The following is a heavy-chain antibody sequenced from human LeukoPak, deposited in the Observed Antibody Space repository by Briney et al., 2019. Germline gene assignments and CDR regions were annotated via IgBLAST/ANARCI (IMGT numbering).Heavy chain of an antibody. CDR1: GFSFSESY. CDR2: ISGSGSSM. CDR3: ARGKRRFDY. V-gene: IGHV3-11*01. J-gene: IGHJ4*02. Sequence: PGGSLRLSCAASGFSFSESYMSWIRQAPGKGLEWVAYISGSGSSMYYADSVKGRFTISRDNARNSLHLHMSSLRADDTAVYYCARGKRRFDYWGRGTLVTDSS.